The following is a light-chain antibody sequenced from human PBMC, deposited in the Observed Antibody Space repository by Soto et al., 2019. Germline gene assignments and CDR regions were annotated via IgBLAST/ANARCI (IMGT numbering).Light chain of an antibody. CDR1: SSNIGACRD. CDR3: QSFDSSLSAYV. CDR2: GNN. Sequence: QSVLTQPPSVSGAPGQRVTISCTGSSSNIGACRDVHWYQQLPGTAPRLLIYGNNNRPSGFPDRFSAYKSGTSASLAITGLEAEDEADFYCQSFDSSLSAYVFGTRTKLTVL. V-gene: IGLV1-40*01. J-gene: IGLJ1*01.